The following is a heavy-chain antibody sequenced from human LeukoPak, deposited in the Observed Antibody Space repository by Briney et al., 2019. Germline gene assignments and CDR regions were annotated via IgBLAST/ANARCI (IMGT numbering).Heavy chain of an antibody. J-gene: IGHJ5*02. CDR1: GFTFSSYA. V-gene: IGHV3-23*01. D-gene: IGHD3-10*01. Sequence: PGGSLRLSCAASGFTFSSYAMSWVRQAPGKGLEWVSAISGSGGSTYYADSVKGRFTISRDSSKNTLYLQMNSLRAEDTAVYYCAKAGYYYGSFNWFDPWGQGTLVTVSS. CDR3: AKAGYYYGSFNWFDP. CDR2: ISGSGGST.